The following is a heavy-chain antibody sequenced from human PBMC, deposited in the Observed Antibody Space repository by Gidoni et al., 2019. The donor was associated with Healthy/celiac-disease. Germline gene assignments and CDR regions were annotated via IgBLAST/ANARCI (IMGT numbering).Heavy chain of an antibody. J-gene: IGHJ4*02. CDR3: AGVDRVCSGGSCYSGILDY. CDR2: VIPIFGTA. Sequence: QVQLVQSGAEVKKPGSSVKVSCKASGGNFRSNAISWVRQAPGQGLEWMGGVIPIFGTANYAQKFQGRVTITADESTSTAYMELSSLRSEDTAVYYCAGVDRVCSGGSCYSGILDYWGQGTLVTVSS. V-gene: IGHV1-69*01. D-gene: IGHD2-15*01. CDR1: GGNFRSNA.